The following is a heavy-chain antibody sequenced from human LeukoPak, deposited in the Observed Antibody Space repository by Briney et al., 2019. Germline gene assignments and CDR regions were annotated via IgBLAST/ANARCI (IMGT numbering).Heavy chain of an antibody. CDR2: RKGEESAR. CDR3: ARDVVGSLDY. V-gene: IGHV3-7*01. CDR1: GFTFSTYW. Sequence: PGGSLILSCAASGFTFSTYWMAWVRQAPGKGLEWVANRKGEESARHQADSVKGRFTISRANTQNSLYLQMSNLRGDDTAVYYCARDVVGSLDYWGQGTLVTVSS. D-gene: IGHD1-26*01. J-gene: IGHJ4*02.